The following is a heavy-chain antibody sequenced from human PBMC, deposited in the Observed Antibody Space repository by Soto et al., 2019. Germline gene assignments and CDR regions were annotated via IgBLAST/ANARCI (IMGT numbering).Heavy chain of an antibody. J-gene: IGHJ3*02. CDR1: GGTFSSYA. CDR3: ASPLRGWGGGSLDAFDI. D-gene: IGHD3-16*01. V-gene: IGHV1-69*13. Sequence: SVKVSCKASGGTFSSYAISWVRQAPGQGLEWMGGIIPIFGTANYAQKFQGRVTITADESTSTAYMELSSLRSEDTAVYYCASPLRGWGGGSLDAFDIWGQGTMVTVSS. CDR2: IIPIFGTA.